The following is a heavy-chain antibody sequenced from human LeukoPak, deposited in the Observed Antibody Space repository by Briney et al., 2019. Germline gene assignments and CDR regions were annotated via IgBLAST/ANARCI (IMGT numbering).Heavy chain of an antibody. CDR2: IYHSGGT. CDR1: GDSVGSSASGNS. V-gene: IGHV4-55*08. Sequence: SETLSLTCAVSGDSVGSSASGNSRCHWVRQPPGKTLEWIGEIYHSGGTHSNPSLRRRVTMSLDRSKNQLTLNVRSVTAADTAVYYCVRDLDDGNYALAFWGQGTLVTVSS. J-gene: IGHJ4*02. CDR3: VRDLDDGNYALAF. D-gene: IGHD4-17*01.